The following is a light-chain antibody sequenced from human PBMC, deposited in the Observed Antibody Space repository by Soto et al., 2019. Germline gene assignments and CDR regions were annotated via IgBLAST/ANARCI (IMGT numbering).Light chain of an antibody. CDR1: SRDIGHYNY. CDR2: EVT. J-gene: IGLJ3*02. Sequence: QSALTQPASVSGSPGQSITISCTGTSRDIGHYNYVSWFQQHPGKAPKLIIYEVTKRPSGVSNRFSGSKSGNTASLTISGXXXXXXXDYYCASFTTSNTWVFGGGTKVT. CDR3: ASFTTSNTWV. V-gene: IGLV2-14*01.